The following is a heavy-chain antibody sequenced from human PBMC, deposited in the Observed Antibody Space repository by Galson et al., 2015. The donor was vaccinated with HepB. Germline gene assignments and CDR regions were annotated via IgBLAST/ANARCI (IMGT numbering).Heavy chain of an antibody. D-gene: IGHD2-21*02. CDR2: ISYDGSNK. V-gene: IGHV3-30*04. CDR3: ATQHIVVVTDAFDI. Sequence: SLRLSCAASGFTFSSYAMHWVRQAPGKGLEWVAVISYDGSNKYYADSVKGRFTISRDNSKNTLYLQINSLRAEDTAVYYCATQHIVVVTDAFDIWGQGTMVTVSS. J-gene: IGHJ3*02. CDR1: GFTFSSYA.